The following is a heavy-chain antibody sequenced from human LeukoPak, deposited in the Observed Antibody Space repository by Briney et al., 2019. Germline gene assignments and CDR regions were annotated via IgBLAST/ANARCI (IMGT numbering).Heavy chain of an antibody. D-gene: IGHD6-13*01. CDR3: AKDVEQQLVIDY. V-gene: IGHV3-30*02. Sequence: GGSLRLSCAASGFTFSSYGMHWVRQAPGKGLEWVAFIRYDGSNKYYADFVKGRFTISRDNSKNTLYLQMNSLRAEDTAVYYCAKDVEQQLVIDYWGQGTLVTVSS. CDR1: GFTFSSYG. CDR2: IRYDGSNK. J-gene: IGHJ4*02.